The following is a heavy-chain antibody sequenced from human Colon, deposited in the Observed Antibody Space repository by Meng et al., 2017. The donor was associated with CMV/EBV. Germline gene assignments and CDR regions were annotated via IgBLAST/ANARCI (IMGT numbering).Heavy chain of an antibody. Sequence: GESLKISCAASGFTFSSYAMSWVRQAPGKGLEWVSAISGSGGSTYYADSVKGRFTISRDNSKNTLYLQMNSLRAEDTAVYYCAKDQAEYYDSSGRDYWGQGTLVTVSS. V-gene: IGHV3-23*01. CDR1: GFTFSSYA. CDR3: AKDQAEYYDSSGRDY. J-gene: IGHJ4*02. D-gene: IGHD3-22*01. CDR2: ISGSGGST.